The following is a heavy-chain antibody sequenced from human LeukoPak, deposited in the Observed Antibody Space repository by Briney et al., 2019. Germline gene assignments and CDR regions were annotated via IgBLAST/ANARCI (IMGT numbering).Heavy chain of an antibody. CDR3: ASRGSVVPAASGAFDI. V-gene: IGHV1-18*01. J-gene: IGHJ3*02. D-gene: IGHD2-2*01. CDR2: ISTYSGNT. Sequence: GASVKVSCKASGYTFTSYGISWVRQAPGQGLEWMGWISTYSGNTNYAQKFQGRVTMTTDTSPSTAYMELRSLRSDDTAVYYCASRGSVVPAASGAFDIWGQGTMVTVSS. CDR1: GYTFTSYG.